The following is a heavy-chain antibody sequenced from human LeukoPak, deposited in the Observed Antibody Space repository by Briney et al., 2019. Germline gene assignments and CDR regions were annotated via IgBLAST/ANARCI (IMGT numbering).Heavy chain of an antibody. CDR2: IYSTGTN. V-gene: IGHV4-4*07. CDR1: GDSIINYY. D-gene: IGHD6-13*01. CDR3: TREAMQQFPPYYYYYMVV. J-gene: IGHJ6*03. Sequence: SETLSLTCSVSGDSIINYYWSWIRQPAGKGLEWLGRIYSTGTNDYNPSVKRRLTMSVDISKRQISLKLTSVAAADTAVYYCTREAMQQFPPYYYYYMVVWGKGTAVTVSS.